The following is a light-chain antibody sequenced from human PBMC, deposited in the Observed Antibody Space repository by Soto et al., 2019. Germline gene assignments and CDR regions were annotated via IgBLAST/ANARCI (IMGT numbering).Light chain of an antibody. J-gene: IGKJ5*01. CDR1: VSIRTD. CDR3: QQYHNWLPIT. Sequence: SPDTLSLSPGERATLYCRASVSIRTDLAWYQQKPGHAPRLLMYGASTRATGVPARFSGSGSGSEFSLTINTVQSDDLAVYYCQQYHNWLPITFGQGTRLEIK. V-gene: IGKV3-15*01. CDR2: GAS.